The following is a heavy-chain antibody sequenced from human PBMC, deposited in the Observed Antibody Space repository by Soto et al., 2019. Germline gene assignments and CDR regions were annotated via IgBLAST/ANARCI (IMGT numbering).Heavy chain of an antibody. D-gene: IGHD1-26*01. CDR3: ARRWSTVEAFDI. Sequence: QVQLQESGPGLVKSSETLSLTCTVSGGSISSYYWSWIRQPAGKGLEWIGRIYTSGRTNYNPSLKSRVTMSVDTSKNRFSLKLSSVTAAYTAVYYCARRWSTVEAFDIWGQGTMVTVSS. CDR2: IYTSGRT. CDR1: GGSISSYY. J-gene: IGHJ3*02. V-gene: IGHV4-4*07.